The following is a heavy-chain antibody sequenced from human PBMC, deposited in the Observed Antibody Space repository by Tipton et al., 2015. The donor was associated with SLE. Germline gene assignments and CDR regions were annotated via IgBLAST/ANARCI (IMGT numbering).Heavy chain of an antibody. CDR1: GDSISSRSYH. CDR3: ARDRGLKFDA. CDR2: IFYSGST. V-gene: IGHV4-39*02. Sequence: TLSLTCTVSGDSISSRSYHWGWIRQPPGKGLEWIGSIFYSGSTSYNPSLQSRVTISVDTSKNQFSLKLNSVTASDTAVYYCARDRGLKFDAWGQGTLVTVSS. D-gene: IGHD3-10*01. J-gene: IGHJ4*02.